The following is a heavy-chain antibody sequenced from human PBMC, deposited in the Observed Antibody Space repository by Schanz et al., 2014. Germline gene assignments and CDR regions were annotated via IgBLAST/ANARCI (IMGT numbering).Heavy chain of an antibody. J-gene: IGHJ4*02. CDR3: AKSYDTSGYSGFDY. CDR2: ISYHGSER. V-gene: IGHV3-30*18. CDR1: GFTFSNYG. D-gene: IGHD3-22*01. Sequence: QVQLVESGGGVVQPGGSLRLSCAASGFTFSNYGMHWVRQAPGKGLEWVAVISYHGSERYYADSVKGRFTISRDNSKNTLYLQMNSLRTEDTAVYFCAKSYDTSGYSGFDYWGQGTLVTVSS.